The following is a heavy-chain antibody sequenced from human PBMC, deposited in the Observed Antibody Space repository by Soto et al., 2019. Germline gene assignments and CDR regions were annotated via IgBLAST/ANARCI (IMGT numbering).Heavy chain of an antibody. CDR2: IRSKANSYAT. V-gene: IGHV3-73*01. Sequence: EVQLVESGGGLVQPGGSLKLSCAASEFTFSGSAMHWVRQASGKGLEWVGRIRSKANSYATAYAASVKGRFTISRDDSKNTAYLQMNSLKTEDTAVYYCTSPMPRGYYYYGMDVWGQGTTVTVSS. CDR1: EFTFSGSA. D-gene: IGHD2-2*01. CDR3: TSPMPRGYYYYGMDV. J-gene: IGHJ6*02.